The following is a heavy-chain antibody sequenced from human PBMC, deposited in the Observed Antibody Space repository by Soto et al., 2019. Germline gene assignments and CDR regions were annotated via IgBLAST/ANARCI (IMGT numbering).Heavy chain of an antibody. CDR1: GGTFGSQG. CDR3: ARGAMANFDY. CDR2: FIAMLGTP. J-gene: IGHJ4*02. Sequence: SVKVSCKASGGTFGSQGIAWVRQAPGQGLEWMGGFIAMLGTPTYAKKVQGRATISADESLTSSYLELRSLRSEDTGVYFCARGAMANFDYWGQGIVVTVSS. V-gene: IGHV1-69*13. D-gene: IGHD5-18*01.